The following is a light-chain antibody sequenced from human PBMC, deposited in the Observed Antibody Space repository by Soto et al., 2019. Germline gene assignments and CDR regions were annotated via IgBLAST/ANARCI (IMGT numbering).Light chain of an antibody. CDR1: SSDIGTYNR. J-gene: IGLJ3*02. CDR2: EVK. V-gene: IGLV2-18*02. CDR3: TSYTSSNTVV. Sequence: QSVLTQPPSVSGSPGQSVTISCTGTSSDIGTYNRVSWYQQPPGTAPKLMIYEVKNRLSGVPDRFSGSKSGNTASLTISGLHAEDEGDYYCTSYTSSNTVVFGGGTKLTVL.